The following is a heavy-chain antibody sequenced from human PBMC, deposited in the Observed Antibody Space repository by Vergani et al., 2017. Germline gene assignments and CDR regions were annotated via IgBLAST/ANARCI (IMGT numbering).Heavy chain of an antibody. CDR3: AGVPPGLHSRREGYYYDYMDV. Sequence: QVQLQESGPGLVKPSETLSLTCTVSGGSISSYYWSWIRQPPGKGLEWIGYIYYRGSTNYNPSLKSRVTLSVDTSKNQCSLKLSSVTAADTAVYYWAGVPPGLHSRREGYYYDYMDVWSKGTTVTVSS. CDR2: IYYRGST. V-gene: IGHV4-59*01. CDR1: GGSISSYY. J-gene: IGHJ6*03. D-gene: IGHD4-11*01.